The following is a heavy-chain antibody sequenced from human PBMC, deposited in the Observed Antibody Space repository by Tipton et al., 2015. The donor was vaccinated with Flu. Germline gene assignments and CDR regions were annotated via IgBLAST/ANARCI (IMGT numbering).Heavy chain of an antibody. CDR3: ARRSDWYDAFDI. CDR1: GGSISSYY. CDR2: IYYSGST. Sequence: TLSLTCTVSGGSISSYYWSWIRQPPGKGLEWIGYIYYSGSTNYNPSLKSRVTISVDPSKNQFSLKLSSVTAADTAVYYCARRSDWYDAFDIWGQGTMVTVSS. D-gene: IGHD6-19*01. J-gene: IGHJ3*02. V-gene: IGHV4-59*08.